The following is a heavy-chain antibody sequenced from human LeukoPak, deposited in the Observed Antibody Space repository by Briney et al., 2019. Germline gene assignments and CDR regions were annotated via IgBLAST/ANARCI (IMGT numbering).Heavy chain of an antibody. J-gene: IGHJ3*01. V-gene: IGHV3-7*03. CDR2: IDQDGSEK. D-gene: IGHD4-17*01. CDR1: GFSFSTYW. CDR3: VKCRISYGDDAFDV. Sequence: PGGSLSLSCAASGFSFSTYWMNWVRQAPGKGLEWVANIDQDGSEKHYVDSVRGRFSISRDNSRNTLYLQMNSLRAEDTAVYYCVKCRISYGDDAFDVWGQGTMVPVSS.